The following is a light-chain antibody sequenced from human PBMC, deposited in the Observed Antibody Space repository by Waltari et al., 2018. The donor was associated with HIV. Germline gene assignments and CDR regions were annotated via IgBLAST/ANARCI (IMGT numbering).Light chain of an antibody. Sequence: ELVLTQFPATLSLSPGDRATLSCGASQSVSSTYLAWYQQKPGRAPRLLIYDASSRATGIPDRFSGSGSGTDFTLTISRLEPEDFAVYYCQQYGSSPTFGLGTRLEIK. CDR1: QSVSSTY. CDR2: DAS. CDR3: QQYGSSPT. J-gene: IGKJ5*01. V-gene: IGKV3D-20*01.